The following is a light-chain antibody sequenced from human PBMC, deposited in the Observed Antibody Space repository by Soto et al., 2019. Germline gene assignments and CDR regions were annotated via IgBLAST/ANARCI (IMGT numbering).Light chain of an antibody. Sequence: DIQMTQSPSSLSASVGDRVTIFCRASQSISNNLNWYQQIPGQAPKLLIFATSTLESGVPSRFSGSGSGTDFTRTIGSLHPEDFATYYCQQCDSVPLAFGEGTKVEIE. CDR2: ATS. V-gene: IGKV1-39*01. J-gene: IGKJ4*01. CDR3: QQCDSVPLA. CDR1: QSISNN.